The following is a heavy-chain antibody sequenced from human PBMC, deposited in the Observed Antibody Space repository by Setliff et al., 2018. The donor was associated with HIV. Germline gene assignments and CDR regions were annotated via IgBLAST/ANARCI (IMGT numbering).Heavy chain of an antibody. CDR1: GGSLRSDDYY. CDR3: VRGPQWLVQKGRVYYFDY. Sequence: LSLTCTVSGGSLRSDDYYWNWIRQPPGEGLEWIGYITYSGSAYYNPSLQRRVTISVDTSKNQVSLKLNSMTAADTAVYFCVRGPQWLVQKGRVYYFDYWGQGTLVTVSS. V-gene: IGHV4-30-4*08. CDR2: ITYSGSA. D-gene: IGHD6-19*01. J-gene: IGHJ4*02.